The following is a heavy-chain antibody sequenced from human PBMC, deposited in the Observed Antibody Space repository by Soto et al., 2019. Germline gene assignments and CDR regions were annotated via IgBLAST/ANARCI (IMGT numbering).Heavy chain of an antibody. D-gene: IGHD2-2*01. J-gene: IGHJ4*02. Sequence: SLRPSCGASGFTVSSNYISWVRQAPWKGLEWVSVITGSGDKTNYADPVKGRFTISRDNSKNTLYLQMNSLRAEDTAVYYCAKNFRDGSGTSCYSIGHWGQGTQVAVTS. CDR3: AKNFRDGSGTSCYSIGH. CDR2: ITGSGDKT. V-gene: IGHV3-23*01. CDR1: GFTVSSNY.